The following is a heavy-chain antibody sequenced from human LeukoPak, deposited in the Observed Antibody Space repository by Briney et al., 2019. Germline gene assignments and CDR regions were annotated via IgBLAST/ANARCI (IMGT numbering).Heavy chain of an antibody. Sequence: SETLSLTCTVSGGSISSSSYYWGWIRQPPGKGLEWIGSIYYSGSTYYNPSLKSRVTISVDTSRNQFSLKLSSVTAADTAVYYCARHLAAAVFYWGQGTLVTVSS. V-gene: IGHV4-39*01. D-gene: IGHD6-13*01. CDR2: IYYSGST. CDR1: GGSISSSSYY. CDR3: ARHLAAAVFY. J-gene: IGHJ4*02.